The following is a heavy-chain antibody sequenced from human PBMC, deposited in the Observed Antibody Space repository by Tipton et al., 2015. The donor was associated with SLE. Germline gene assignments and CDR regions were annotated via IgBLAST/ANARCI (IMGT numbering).Heavy chain of an antibody. D-gene: IGHD2-15*01. V-gene: IGHV4-59*11. J-gene: IGHJ4*02. CDR1: GGSISSHY. CDR3: AGVWQGYCSGGTCYVLDY. Sequence: TLSLTCTVSGGSISSHYWSWIRQAPGKGLEWIGYISNSETTNYNPSLKSRVTISVDTSKNQFSLKLRSVTAADTAVYYCAGVWQGYCSGGTCYVLDYWGQGTLVTVSS. CDR2: ISNSETT.